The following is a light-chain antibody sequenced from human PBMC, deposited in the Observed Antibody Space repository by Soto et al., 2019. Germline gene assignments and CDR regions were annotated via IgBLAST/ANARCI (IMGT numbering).Light chain of an antibody. Sequence: DIVMTQSPDSLAVSLGERATINSKSSQSVLYSSNNKNYLTWYQQKPGQPPKLLIYWASTPESGVPDRFSGSGSGTDFTLTISSLQSEDVAVYYCQEYYSTPITVGQGTRLEI. CDR3: QEYYSTPIT. J-gene: IGKJ5*01. V-gene: IGKV4-1*01. CDR1: QSVLYSSNNKNY. CDR2: WAS.